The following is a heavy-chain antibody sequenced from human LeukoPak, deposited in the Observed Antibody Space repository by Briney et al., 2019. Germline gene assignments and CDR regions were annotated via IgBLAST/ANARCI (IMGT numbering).Heavy chain of an antibody. J-gene: IGHJ4*02. V-gene: IGHV1-2*02. Sequence: ASVKVSCKASGYTFTSYGISWVRQAPREGLEWMGWINPNSGGTNYAQKFQGRVTMTRDTSISTAYMELSRLRSDDKAVYYCARDWVFWSGYTFDYWGQGTLVTVSS. CDR2: INPNSGGT. D-gene: IGHD3-3*01. CDR1: GYTFTSYG. CDR3: ARDWVFWSGYTFDY.